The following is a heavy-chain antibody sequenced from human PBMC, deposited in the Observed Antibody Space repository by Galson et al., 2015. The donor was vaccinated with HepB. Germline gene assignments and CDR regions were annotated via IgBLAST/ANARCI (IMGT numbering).Heavy chain of an antibody. CDR2: ISSSSTDI. CDR1: GFTFSIYN. Sequence: SLRLSCAASGFTFSIYNMNWVRQAPGKGLEWVSHISSSSTDIFYADSVKGRFTISRDNAKNSLYLQMNSLRYEDTALYYCARDGYHGPGTSRGYFDSWGQGRLVTVS. CDR3: ARDGYHGPGTSRGYFDS. V-gene: IGHV3-21*05. J-gene: IGHJ4*02. D-gene: IGHD3-10*01.